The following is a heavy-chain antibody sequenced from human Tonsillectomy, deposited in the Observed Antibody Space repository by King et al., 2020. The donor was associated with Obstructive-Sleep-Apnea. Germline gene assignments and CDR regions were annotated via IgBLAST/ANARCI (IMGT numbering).Heavy chain of an antibody. J-gene: IGHJ4*02. CDR1: GDSISTYY. CDR2: IYYSGST. CDR3: ARDLGYRYGIDY. Sequence: VQLQESGPGLVKPSETLSLTCTVSGDSISTYYWSWIRQPPGKGLEWIGYIYYSGSTSYNASLKSRVTISVDTSKNQFSLKLRSVTAADTAVYYCARDLGYRYGIDYWGQGTLVTVSS. V-gene: IGHV4-59*01. D-gene: IGHD5-18*01.